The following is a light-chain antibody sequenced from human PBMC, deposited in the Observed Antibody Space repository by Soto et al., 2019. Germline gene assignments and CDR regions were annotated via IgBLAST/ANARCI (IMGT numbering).Light chain of an antibody. CDR2: DAS. V-gene: IGKV1-5*01. CDR1: QSISSW. Sequence: IQVIPFPSTLSASLGNRVTLPFRASQSISSWLAWYQQKPGKAPKLLIYDASSLESGVPSRFSGSGSGTEFTLTISSLQPDDFATYYCQQYNSYSKTFGQGTKVDIK. CDR3: QQYNSYSKT. J-gene: IGKJ1*01.